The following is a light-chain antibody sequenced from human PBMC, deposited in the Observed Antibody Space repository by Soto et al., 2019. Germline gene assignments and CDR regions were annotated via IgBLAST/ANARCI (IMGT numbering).Light chain of an antibody. CDR1: QIISTY. V-gene: IGKV1-39*01. CDR2: AAS. CDR3: QQTYSAPPT. J-gene: IGKJ1*01. Sequence: DIQMTQSPSSLSASVGDRVTITCRASQIISTYLNWYQQRAGLAPRLLIYAASSLQSWVPPRFSGSGSGTDFTLTISSLQPEDCATYFCQQTYSAPPTFGQGTKVEIK.